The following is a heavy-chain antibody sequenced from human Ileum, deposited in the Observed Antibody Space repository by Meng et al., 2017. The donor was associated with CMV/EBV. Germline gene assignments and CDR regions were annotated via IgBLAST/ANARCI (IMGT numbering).Heavy chain of an antibody. Sequence: ASVKVSCKASGYTFTSYGISWVRQAPGQGLEWMGWISAYNGNTNYAQKLQGRVTMTTDTSTSTAYMELRSLRSDDTAVYYCARLGYCSSTSCRAYFDYWGQGTLVTDSS. CDR1: GYTFTSYG. CDR2: ISAYNGNT. D-gene: IGHD2-2*01. CDR3: ARLGYCSSTSCRAYFDY. J-gene: IGHJ4*02. V-gene: IGHV1-18*01.